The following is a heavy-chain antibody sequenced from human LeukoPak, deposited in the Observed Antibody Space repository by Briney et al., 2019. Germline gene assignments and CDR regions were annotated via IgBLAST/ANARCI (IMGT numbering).Heavy chain of an antibody. CDR2: ISWNSADV. Sequence: GGSLRLSCAASGFTFEEFSMHWVRQLPGGGLEWVSGISWNSADVDYADSVWGRFTISRDNARKSLYLEMNSLRVDDTALYFCTRDVDFDSWGQGTLVTVSS. V-gene: IGHV3-9*01. CDR1: GFTFEEFS. CDR3: TRDVDFDS. J-gene: IGHJ4*02.